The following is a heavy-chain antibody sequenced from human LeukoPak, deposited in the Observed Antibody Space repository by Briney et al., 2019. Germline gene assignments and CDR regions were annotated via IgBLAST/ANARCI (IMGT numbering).Heavy chain of an antibody. CDR2: IIPIFGTA. D-gene: IGHD3-22*01. CDR3: ARERGTTMIVPTDAFDI. V-gene: IGHV1-69*05. Sequence: SVKVSCKASGYTFTNYGISWVRQAPGQGLEWMGRIIPIFGTANYAQKFQGRVTITTDESTSTAYMELSSLRSEDTAVYYCARERGTTMIVPTDAFDIWGQGAMVTVSS. J-gene: IGHJ3*02. CDR1: GYTFTNYG.